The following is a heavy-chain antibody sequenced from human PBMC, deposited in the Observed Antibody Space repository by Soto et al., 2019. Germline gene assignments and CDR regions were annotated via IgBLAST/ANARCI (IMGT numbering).Heavy chain of an antibody. Sequence: GASVEVSCKASGGTFSSYTISWVRQAPGQRLEWMGRIIPILGIANYAQKFQGRVTITADKSTSTAYMELSSLRSEDTAVYYCARETQQLAHYYYYYMDVWGKGTTVTVSS. D-gene: IGHD6-6*01. V-gene: IGHV1-69*04. CDR3: ARETQQLAHYYYYYMDV. J-gene: IGHJ6*03. CDR1: GGTFSSYT. CDR2: IIPILGIA.